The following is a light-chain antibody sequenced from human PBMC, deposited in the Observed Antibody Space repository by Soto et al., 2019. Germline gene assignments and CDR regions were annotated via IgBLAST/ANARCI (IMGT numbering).Light chain of an antibody. J-gene: IGLJ3*02. V-gene: IGLV1-51*01. CDR3: GSWDNSLSVVV. CDR2: DDS. Sequence: QSVLTEPPSVSAGPGQKVSMSCSGGSSNIGSNFVAWYQQLPGKAPKLLIYDDSKRPYGIPGRFSASKSGTSATLGITDLQTGDEGDYFCGSWDNSLSVVVFGGGTKVTVL. CDR1: SSNIGSNF.